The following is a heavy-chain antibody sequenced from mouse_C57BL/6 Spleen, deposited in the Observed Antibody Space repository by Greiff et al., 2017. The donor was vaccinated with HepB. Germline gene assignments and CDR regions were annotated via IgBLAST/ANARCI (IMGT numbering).Heavy chain of an antibody. D-gene: IGHD1-1*01. Sequence: EVQLQESGPGLAKPSQTLSLTCSVTGYSITSDYWNWIRKFPGNKLEYMGYISYSGSTYYNPSLNSRISITRDTSKNQYYLQLNSVTTEDTATYYCARSPYYYGSSHWYFDVWGTGTTVTVSS. V-gene: IGHV3-8*01. CDR1: GYSITSDY. J-gene: IGHJ1*03. CDR3: ARSPYYYGSSHWYFDV. CDR2: ISYSGST.